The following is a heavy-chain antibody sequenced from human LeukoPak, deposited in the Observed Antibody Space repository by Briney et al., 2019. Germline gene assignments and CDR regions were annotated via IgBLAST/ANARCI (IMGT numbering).Heavy chain of an antibody. CDR2: FYYSGST. D-gene: IGHD3-22*01. J-gene: IGHJ3*02. V-gene: IGHV4-61*01. Sequence: PSETLSLTCTVSGYSISSGYYWGWIRQPPGKGLEWTGFFYYSGSTNYNPSPKSRVTISVDTSKNQFSLKLSSVTAADTAVYYCARDLGYYYDSSGPRRGRAFDIWGQGTMVTVSS. CDR3: ARDLGYYYDSSGPRRGRAFDI. CDR1: GYSISSGYY.